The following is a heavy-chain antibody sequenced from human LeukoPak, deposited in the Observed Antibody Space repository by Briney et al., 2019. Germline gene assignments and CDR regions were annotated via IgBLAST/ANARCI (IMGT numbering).Heavy chain of an antibody. CDR2: IYADGYT. CDR1: GIIFSNDY. J-gene: IGHJ3*01. CDR3: ARDRRGEKDFDV. Sequence: GGSLRLSCAASGIIFSNDYMSWVRQAPGKGLEWVSAIYADGYTRDTASVKGRFSISRHNSKNTVYLQMDNLRPEDTAVYYCARDRRGEKDFDVWGPGTMVTVSS. V-gene: IGHV3-53*04.